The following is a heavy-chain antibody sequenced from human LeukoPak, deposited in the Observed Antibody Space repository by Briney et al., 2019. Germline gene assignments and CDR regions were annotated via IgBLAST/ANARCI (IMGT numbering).Heavy chain of an antibody. CDR1: GSSLRTSGMC. CDR2: IDWDDDK. Sequence: SGPALVHPTQPLTLPCTFSGSSLRTSGMCVSWIRQPPAKALEWLALIDWDDDKYYSTSLKTRLTISKDTSKNQVVLTMTNMDPVDTATYYCARIPDYDILTGYSSKLFDYWGQGTLVTVSS. V-gene: IGHV2-70*01. J-gene: IGHJ4*02. D-gene: IGHD3-9*01. CDR3: ARIPDYDILTGYSSKLFDY.